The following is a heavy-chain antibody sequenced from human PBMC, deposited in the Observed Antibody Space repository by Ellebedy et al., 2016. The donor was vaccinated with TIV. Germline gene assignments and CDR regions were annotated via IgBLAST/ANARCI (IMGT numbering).Heavy chain of an antibody. J-gene: IGHJ1*01. CDR1: GFNVSNTD. D-gene: IGHD3-3*01. CDR3: PKSRFAWL. Sequence: GESLKISCVVSGFNVSNTDMTLVRQAPGKQLEWVASIRDGGRMSHYAAPVQSRVTISRDASRNTLSLELRSLQVEDTAIYYCPKSRFAWLWGQGALVTVYS. V-gene: IGHV3-23*01. CDR2: IRDGGRMS.